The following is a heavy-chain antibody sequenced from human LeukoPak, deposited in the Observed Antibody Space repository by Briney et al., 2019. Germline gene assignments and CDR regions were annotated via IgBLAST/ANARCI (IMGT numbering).Heavy chain of an antibody. CDR1: GYTFTSYG. J-gene: IGHJ4*02. CDR2: INPNSGGT. Sequence: ASVKVSCKASGYTFTSYGISWVRQAPGQGLEWMGWINPNSGGTNYAQKFQGRVTITRDTSISTAYMELSRLKSDDTSVYYCATQGGGTYSLGYFFDFWGQGTLVTVSS. CDR3: ATQGGGTYSLGYFFDF. D-gene: IGHD1-26*01. V-gene: IGHV1-2*02.